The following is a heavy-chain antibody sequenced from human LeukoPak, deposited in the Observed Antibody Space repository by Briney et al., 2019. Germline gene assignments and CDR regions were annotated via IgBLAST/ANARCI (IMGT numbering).Heavy chain of an antibody. CDR2: SGTTKPNSCTT. CDR1: GFSITDHH. J-gene: IGHJ4*02. V-gene: IGHV3-72*01. CDR3: AKELRPFIKEPAATGFDY. Sequence: GGSLRLSCAGAGFSITDHHMDWVRQAPGKGLEWIGRSGTTKPNSCTTQYAASARGRFTISRDDSQNSLYLQLNSLKTEDTAVYYCAKELRPFIKEPAATGFDYWGQGTLVTVSS. D-gene: IGHD2-2*01.